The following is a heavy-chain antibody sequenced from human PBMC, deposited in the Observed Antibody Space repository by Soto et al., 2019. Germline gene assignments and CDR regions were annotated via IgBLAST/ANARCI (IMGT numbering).Heavy chain of an antibody. CDR1: GFTFSSYE. CDR3: ARDLVATTPVNWFDP. Sequence: GGSLRLSCAASGFTFSSYEMNWVRQAPGKGLEWVSYISSSGSTIYYADSVKGRFTISRDNAKNSLYLQMNSLRAEDTAVYYCARDLVATTPVNWFDPWGQGTLVTAPQ. CDR2: ISSSGSTI. D-gene: IGHD5-12*01. J-gene: IGHJ5*02. V-gene: IGHV3-48*03.